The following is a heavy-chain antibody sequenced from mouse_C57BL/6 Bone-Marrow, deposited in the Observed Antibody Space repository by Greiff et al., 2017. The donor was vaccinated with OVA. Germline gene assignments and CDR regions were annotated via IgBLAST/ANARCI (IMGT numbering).Heavy chain of an antibody. Sequence: EVKLVESGGDLVKPGGSLKLSCAASGFTFSSYGMSWVRQTPDKRLEWVATISSGGSYTYYPDSVKGRFTISRDNAKNTLYLQMSSLKSEDTAMYYCASLCYGSSYEHYFDYWGQGTTLTVSS. CDR1: GFTFSSYG. D-gene: IGHD1-1*01. CDR3: ASLCYGSSYEHYFDY. CDR2: ISSGGSYT. J-gene: IGHJ2*01. V-gene: IGHV5-6*02.